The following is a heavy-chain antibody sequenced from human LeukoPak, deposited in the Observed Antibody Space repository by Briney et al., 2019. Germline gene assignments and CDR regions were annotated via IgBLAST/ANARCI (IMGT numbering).Heavy chain of an antibody. D-gene: IGHD6-19*01. CDR3: AKGQWLNRSYFDY. CDR1: RFTFSSYG. Sequence: GGSLRLSCAASRFTFSSYGMHWVRQAPGKGLEWVAVMSYDGSNKYYADSVKGRFTISRDNSKNTLYLQMNSLRAEDTAVYYCAKGQWLNRSYFDYWGQGTLVTVSS. V-gene: IGHV3-30*18. CDR2: MSYDGSNK. J-gene: IGHJ4*02.